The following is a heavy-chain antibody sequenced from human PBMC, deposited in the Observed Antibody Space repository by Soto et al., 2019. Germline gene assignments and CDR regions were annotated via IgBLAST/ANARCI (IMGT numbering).Heavy chain of an antibody. CDR2: LYWDDDK. V-gene: IGHV2-5*02. Sequence: QITLKESGPTLVKPTQTLTLTCTFSGFSLRTSGVGVGWIRQPPGKALEWLALLYWDDDKRYSPSLKSRLTITKDTSKNKVFLTMTNMDPVDTATYYCAHVYGGYDNFDYWGQGTLVTVSS. D-gene: IGHD5-12*01. CDR3: AHVYGGYDNFDY. J-gene: IGHJ4*02. CDR1: GFSLRTSGVG.